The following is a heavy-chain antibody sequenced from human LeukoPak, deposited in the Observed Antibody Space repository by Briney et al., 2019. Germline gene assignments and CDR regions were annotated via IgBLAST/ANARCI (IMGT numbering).Heavy chain of an antibody. J-gene: IGHJ4*02. Sequence: KPSETLSLTCAVYGGSFSGYYWSWIRQPPGKGLEWIGEINHSGSTNYNPSLKSRVTISVDTSKNQFSLKLSSVTAADTAVYYCARHPSYGSGSYGYVDYWGQGTLVTVSS. CDR2: INHSGST. CDR1: GGSFSGYY. D-gene: IGHD3-10*01. CDR3: ARHPSYGSGSYGYVDY. V-gene: IGHV4-34*01.